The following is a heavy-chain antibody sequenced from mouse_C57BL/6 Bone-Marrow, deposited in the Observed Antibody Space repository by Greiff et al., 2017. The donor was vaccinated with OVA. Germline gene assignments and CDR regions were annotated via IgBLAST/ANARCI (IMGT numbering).Heavy chain of an antibody. V-gene: IGHV1-55*01. D-gene: IGHD1-1*01. Sequence: QVQLQQPGAELVKPGASVKMSCTASGYTFTSYWITWVKQRPGQGLEWIGDIYPGSGSTNYNEKFKSKATLTVDTSSSAAYMQRSSLTSEDSAFYYCARWGYYYGSSPLCFAMDYWGQGTSVTVSS. CDR3: ARWGYYYGSSPLCFAMDY. CDR2: IYPGSGST. CDR1: GYTFTSYW. J-gene: IGHJ4*01.